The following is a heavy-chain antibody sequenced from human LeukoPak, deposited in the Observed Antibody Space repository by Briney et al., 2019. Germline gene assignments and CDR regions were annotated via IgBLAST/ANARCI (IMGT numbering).Heavy chain of an antibody. J-gene: IGHJ4*02. CDR3: ARLGYDFWSGYYKGTYFDY. CDR2: IYYSGST. CDR1: GGSISSYY. Sequence: SETLSLTCTVSGGSISSYYWSWIRQPPGKGLEWVGYIYYSGSTNYNPSLKSRVTISVDTSKNQFSLKLSSVTAADTAVYYCARLGYDFWSGYYKGTYFDYWGQGTLVTVSS. V-gene: IGHV4-59*01. D-gene: IGHD3-3*01.